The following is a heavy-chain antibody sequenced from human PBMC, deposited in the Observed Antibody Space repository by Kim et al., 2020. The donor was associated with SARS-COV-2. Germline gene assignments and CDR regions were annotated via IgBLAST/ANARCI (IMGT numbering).Heavy chain of an antibody. J-gene: IGHJ4*02. CDR3: ARGGSSWGRVGLDY. D-gene: IGHD6-13*01. V-gene: IGHV7-4-1*02. CDR1: GYAFTTYA. Sequence: ASVKVSCKASGYAFTTYAINWVRQAPGQGLEWVGWINSNTGNPTYAQGFTGRFVFSSDTSVSTAYLQISSLKAEDTAVYYCARGGSSWGRVGLDYWGQGTLVTVSS. CDR2: INSNTGNP.